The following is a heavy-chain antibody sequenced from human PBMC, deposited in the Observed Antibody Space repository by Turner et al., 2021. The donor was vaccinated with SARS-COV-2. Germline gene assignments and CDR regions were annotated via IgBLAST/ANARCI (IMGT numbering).Heavy chain of an antibody. Sequence: EVQLVESGGGLVQPGGSLRLSCAASGFTFSSYWMTWVRQTPGKGLEWVANIQQDGSEKYYVDSVKGRFTISRDNAKNSLYLQMNSLRAEDTAVYYCARDLLGYSYGSDYWGQGTLVTVSS. V-gene: IGHV3-7*03. CDR2: IQQDGSEK. CDR3: ARDLLGYSYGSDY. D-gene: IGHD5-18*01. J-gene: IGHJ4*02. CDR1: GFTFSSYW.